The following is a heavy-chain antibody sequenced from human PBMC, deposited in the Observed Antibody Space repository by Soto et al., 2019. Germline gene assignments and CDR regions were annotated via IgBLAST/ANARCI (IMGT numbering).Heavy chain of an antibody. J-gene: IGHJ4*02. CDR1: GFSFSTYA. Sequence: GGSLRLSCAASGFSFSTYAMRWVRQAPGKGLEWVSGISSSGTRTYYADAVRGRFTISRDNSKNTLYLQMNSLRAEDTAVYYCAKGSDYYYGYWGQGTLVTVSS. V-gene: IGHV3-23*01. D-gene: IGHD3-10*01. CDR2: ISSSGTRT. CDR3: AKGSDYYYGY.